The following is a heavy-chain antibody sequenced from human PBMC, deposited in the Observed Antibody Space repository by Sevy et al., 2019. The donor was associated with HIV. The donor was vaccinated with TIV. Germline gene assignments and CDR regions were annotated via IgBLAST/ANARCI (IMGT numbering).Heavy chain of an antibody. CDR1: GFTFDDYA. J-gene: IGHJ6*02. Sequence: GGSLRLSCAASGFTFDDYAMHWVRQAPGKGLEWVSGISWNSGSIGYADSVKGRFTISRDNAKNSLYLQMNSLRAEDTALYYCAKDMGEVRDYYYGMDVWGQGTRSPSP. CDR2: ISWNSGSI. V-gene: IGHV3-9*01. CDR3: AKDMGEVRDYYYGMDV. D-gene: IGHD3-16*01.